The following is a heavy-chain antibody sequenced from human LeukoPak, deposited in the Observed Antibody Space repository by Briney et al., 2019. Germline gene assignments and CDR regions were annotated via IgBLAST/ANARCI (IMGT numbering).Heavy chain of an antibody. Sequence: GGPLRLSCAASGFTFSSYAMSWVRQAPGKGLEWVSAISGSGGSTYYADSVKGRFTISRDNSKNTLYLQMNSLRAEDTAVYYCAKVLVNYVWGSYYPFDYWGQGTLVTVSS. J-gene: IGHJ4*02. CDR1: GFTFSSYA. CDR3: AKVLVNYVWGSYYPFDY. CDR2: ISGSGGST. V-gene: IGHV3-23*01. D-gene: IGHD3-16*01.